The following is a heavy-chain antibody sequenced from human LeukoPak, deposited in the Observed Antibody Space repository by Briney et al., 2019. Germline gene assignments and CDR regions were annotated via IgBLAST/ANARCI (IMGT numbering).Heavy chain of an antibody. Sequence: GGSLRLSCAASGFTFSSYAMHWVRQAPGKGLEWVAVISYDGSNKYYADSVKGRFTISRDNSKNTLSLQMNSLRAEDTAVYYCAKDLVRGVNYYYYYGMDVWGQGTTVTVSS. CDR2: ISYDGSNK. CDR3: AKDLVRGVNYYYYYGMDV. V-gene: IGHV3-30*04. CDR1: GFTFSSYA. J-gene: IGHJ6*02. D-gene: IGHD3-10*01.